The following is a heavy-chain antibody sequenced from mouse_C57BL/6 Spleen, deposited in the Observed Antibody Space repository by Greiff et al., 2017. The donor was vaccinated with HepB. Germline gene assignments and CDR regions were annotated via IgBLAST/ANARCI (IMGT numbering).Heavy chain of an antibody. CDR1: GYAFSSYW. V-gene: IGHV1-80*01. J-gene: IGHJ1*03. CDR2: IYPGDGDT. D-gene: IGHD4-1*01. CDR3: ARKTTNWDMYFDV. Sequence: VKLMESGAELVKPGASVKISCKASGYAFSSYWMNWVKQRPGKGLEWIGQIYPGDGDTNYNGKFKGKATLTADKSSSTAYMQLSSLTSEDSAVYFCARKTTNWDMYFDVWGTGTTVTVSS.